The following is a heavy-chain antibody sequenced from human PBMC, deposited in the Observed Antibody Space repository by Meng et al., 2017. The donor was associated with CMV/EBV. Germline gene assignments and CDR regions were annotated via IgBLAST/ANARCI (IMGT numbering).Heavy chain of an antibody. Sequence: GSLRLSCAVYGGSFSGYYWGWIRQPPGKGLEWIGSIYYSGSTYYNPSLKSRVTISVDTSKNQFSLKLSSVTAADTAVYYCAATQPGYRHYYYGMDVWGQGTTVTVSS. CDR1: GGSFSGYY. CDR2: IYYSGST. CDR3: AATQPGYRHYYYGMDV. V-gene: IGHV4-34*01. D-gene: IGHD5-12*01. J-gene: IGHJ6*02.